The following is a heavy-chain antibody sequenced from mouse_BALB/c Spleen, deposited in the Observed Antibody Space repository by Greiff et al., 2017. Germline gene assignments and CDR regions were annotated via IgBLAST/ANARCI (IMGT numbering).Heavy chain of an antibody. Sequence: QVQLQQSGAELVRPGVSVKISCKGSGYTFTDYAMHWVKQSHAKSLEWIGVISTYYGDASYNQKFKGKATMTVDKSSSTAYMELARLTSEDSAIYYCARGDDYDVGFAYWGQGTLVTVSA. CDR2: ISTYYGDA. CDR3: ARGDDYDVGFAY. J-gene: IGHJ3*01. CDR1: GYTFTDYA. D-gene: IGHD2-4*01. V-gene: IGHV1S137*01.